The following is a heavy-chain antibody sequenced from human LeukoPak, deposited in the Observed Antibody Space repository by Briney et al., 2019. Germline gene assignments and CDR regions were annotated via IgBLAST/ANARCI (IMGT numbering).Heavy chain of an antibody. J-gene: IGHJ2*01. CDR1: GGSISSYY. CDR2: ISNSGST. D-gene: IGHD1-26*01. CDR3: ARDSGNYYWYFDL. V-gene: IGHV4-59*12. Sequence: SETLSLTCTVSGGSISSYYWSWIRQPPGKGLEWIAYISNSGSTYYNPSLKSRVTMSEDTSKNQLSLKLSSVTAADTAVYYCARDSGNYYWYFDLWGRGTLVTVSS.